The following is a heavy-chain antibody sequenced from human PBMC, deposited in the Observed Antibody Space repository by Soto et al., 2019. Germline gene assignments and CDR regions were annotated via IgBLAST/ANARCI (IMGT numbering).Heavy chain of an antibody. V-gene: IGHV1-2*02. J-gene: IGHJ4*02. CDR1: GYTFTGYY. CDR3: ARAPRGYCSSTSCLDY. Sequence: QVQLVQSGAEVKKPGASVKVSCKASGYTFTGYYMHWVRQAPGQGLEWMGWINPNSGGTNYAQKFQGRVTMTRDTSISTAYMELSRLRSADTAVYYCARAPRGYCSSTSCLDYWGQGTLVTVSS. D-gene: IGHD2-2*01. CDR2: INPNSGGT.